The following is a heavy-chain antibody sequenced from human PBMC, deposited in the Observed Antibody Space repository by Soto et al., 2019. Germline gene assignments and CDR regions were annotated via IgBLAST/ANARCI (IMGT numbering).Heavy chain of an antibody. D-gene: IGHD3-10*01. CDR3: ARLRKVVRGVNWFDP. J-gene: IGHJ5*02. Sequence: LSLTCTVSGGSISIVDYYWSWIRQPPGKGLEWIGYIYYSGSTYYNPSLKSRVTISVDTSKNQFSLKLSSVTAADTAVYYCARLRKVVRGVNWFDPWGQGTLVTVSS. CDR2: IYYSGST. V-gene: IGHV4-30-4*01. CDR1: GGSISIVDYY.